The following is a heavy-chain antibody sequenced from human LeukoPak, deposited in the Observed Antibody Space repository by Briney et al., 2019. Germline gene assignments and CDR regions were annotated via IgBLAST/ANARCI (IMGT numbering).Heavy chain of an antibody. Sequence: PGGSLRLSCAASGFTVSSNYMSWVRQAPGKGLEWVSVIYSGGSTYYADSVKGRFTISRDNSKNTLYLQMNSLRAEDTAVYYCASPIIAAAGTDYWGQGTLVTVSS. J-gene: IGHJ4*02. D-gene: IGHD6-13*01. CDR1: GFTVSSNY. CDR3: ASPIIAAAGTDY. V-gene: IGHV3-53*01. CDR2: IYSGGST.